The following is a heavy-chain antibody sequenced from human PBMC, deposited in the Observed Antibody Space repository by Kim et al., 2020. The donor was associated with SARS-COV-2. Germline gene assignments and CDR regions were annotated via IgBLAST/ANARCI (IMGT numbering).Heavy chain of an antibody. D-gene: IGHD6-19*01. J-gene: IGHJ4*02. CDR2: IHYTGST. CDR3: ARGGWYSGY. V-gene: IGHV4-59*01. CDR1: NGSISNYY. Sequence: SETLSLTCSVSNGSISNYYWAWIRQLPGKRLEWLGYIHYTGSTKYNPSLKSRLTISVDTSKNQFSLQLSSVTAADTAVYYCARGGWYSGYWGQGTLVTVSS.